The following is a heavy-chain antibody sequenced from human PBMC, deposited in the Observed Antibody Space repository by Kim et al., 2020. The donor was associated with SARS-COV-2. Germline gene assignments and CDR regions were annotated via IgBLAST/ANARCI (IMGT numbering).Heavy chain of an antibody. CDR1: GYTFSSYG. CDR2: VSGSSGDT. V-gene: IGHV1-18*01. CDR3: ARDWLERRRGDVLDI. D-gene: IGHD1-1*01. Sequence: ASVKVSCKASGYTFSSYGISWVRQAPGQGLEWMGWVSGSSGDTNYAENLQDTVTITADTSTSTAYLELTSLRSDDTAVYYCARDWLERRRGDVLDIWGRG. J-gene: IGHJ3*02.